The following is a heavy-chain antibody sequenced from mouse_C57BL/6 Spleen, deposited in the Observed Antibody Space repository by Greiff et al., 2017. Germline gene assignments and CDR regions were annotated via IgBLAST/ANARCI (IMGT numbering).Heavy chain of an antibody. J-gene: IGHJ3*01. CDR3: ARGELTGTMGFAY. CDR1: GYTFTSYW. V-gene: IGHV1-55*01. Sequence: QVQLQQPGAELVKPGASVKMSCKASGYTFTSYWITWVKQRPGQGLEWIGDIYPGSGSTNYNEKFKSKATLTVDTSSSTAYMQLSSLTSEDSAVDYCARGELTGTMGFAYWGQGTLVTVS. CDR2: IYPGSGST. D-gene: IGHD4-1*01.